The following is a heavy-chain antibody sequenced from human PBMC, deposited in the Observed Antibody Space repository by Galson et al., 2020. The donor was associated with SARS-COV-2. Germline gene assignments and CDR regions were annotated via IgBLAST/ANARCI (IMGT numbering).Heavy chain of an antibody. D-gene: IGHD3-10*01. Sequence: SETLSLTCAVSGYSISSGSYWGWIRQPPGKGLEWIGSIYHSGRTYYNPSLRSRVTISVDTFKNQFSLKLTSVTATDTAVYYCARLRRFGESDAFDIWGQGTMVTVSS. CDR1: GYSISSGSY. J-gene: IGHJ3*02. CDR2: IYHSGRT. CDR3: ARLRRFGESDAFDI. V-gene: IGHV4-38-2*01.